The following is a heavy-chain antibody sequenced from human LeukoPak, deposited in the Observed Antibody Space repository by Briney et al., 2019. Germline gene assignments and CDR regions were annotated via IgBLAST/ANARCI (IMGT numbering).Heavy chain of an antibody. D-gene: IGHD6-19*01. J-gene: IGHJ4*02. CDR2: IHYDETT. CDR1: GGSISSSDYY. Sequence: SETLSLTCTVSGGSISSSDYYWGRIRQPPGKALEWIGTIHYDETTYYNPSLKSRVTISVDTSNNQFSLKVTSVTAADTAVFYCARRPGSGWFFDYWGQGTLATVSS. CDR3: ARRPGSGWFFDY. V-gene: IGHV4-39*01.